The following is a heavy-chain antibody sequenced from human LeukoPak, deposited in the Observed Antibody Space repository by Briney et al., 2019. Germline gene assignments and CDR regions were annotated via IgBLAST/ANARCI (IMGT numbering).Heavy chain of an antibody. CDR1: GGSISSGGYY. J-gene: IGHJ4*02. V-gene: IGHV4-31*03. Sequence: SETLSLTCTVSGGSISSGGYYWSWIRQHPGMGLEWIGYIYYSGSTYYNPSLKSRVTISVDTSKNQFSLKLSSVTAADTAVYYCARGPTPGVVVITGFDYWGQGTLVTVSS. CDR3: ARGPTPGVVVITGFDY. D-gene: IGHD3-22*01. CDR2: IYYSGST.